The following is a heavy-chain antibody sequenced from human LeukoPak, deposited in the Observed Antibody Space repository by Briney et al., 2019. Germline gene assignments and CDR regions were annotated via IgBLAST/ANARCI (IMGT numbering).Heavy chain of an antibody. J-gene: IGHJ4*02. Sequence: SETLSLTCAVYGGSFSGYYWSWIRQPPGKGLEWIGEINHSGGTNYNASLKSRVTISIDTSKNQFSLKLSSVTAADTAVYYCATGGSLGLLDYWGQGTLVTVSS. V-gene: IGHV4-34*01. CDR1: GGSFSGYY. CDR3: ATGGSLGLLDY. D-gene: IGHD3-10*01. CDR2: INHSGGT.